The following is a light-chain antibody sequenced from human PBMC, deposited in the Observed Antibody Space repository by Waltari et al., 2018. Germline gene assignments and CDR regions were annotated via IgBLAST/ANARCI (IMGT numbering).Light chain of an antibody. J-gene: IGKJ4*01. Sequence: EVVMTQSPATLSLSPGERATLSCMASQSVSSFLAWYQQKPGQAPRLLIYGASTRATGIPARFSGSGSGTEFTLTISSLQSEDFAVYYCQQYNDWPPLTFGGGTKVEIK. V-gene: IGKV3-15*01. CDR3: QQYNDWPPLT. CDR2: GAS. CDR1: QSVSSF.